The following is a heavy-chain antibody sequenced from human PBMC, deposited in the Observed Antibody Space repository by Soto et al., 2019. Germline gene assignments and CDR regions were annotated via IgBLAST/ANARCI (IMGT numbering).Heavy chain of an antibody. CDR3: AREFRNAFDF. J-gene: IGHJ3*01. Sequence: PSQTLSLTCAISGDSVSRNSVAWNWIRQSPSRGLEWLGRTYYTSTWYNDYAVSVKSRITIKPDTSKNQVSLQLNSVTLEDAAVYYCAREFRNAFDFWGQGTMVTVSS. V-gene: IGHV6-1*01. CDR2: TYYTSTWYN. CDR1: GDSVSRNSVA.